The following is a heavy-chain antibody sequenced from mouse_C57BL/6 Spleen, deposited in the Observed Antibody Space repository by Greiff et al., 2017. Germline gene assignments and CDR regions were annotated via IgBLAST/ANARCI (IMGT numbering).Heavy chain of an antibody. Sequence: EVKLQESGPGLVKPSQSLSLTCSVTGYSITSGYYWNWIRQFPGNKLEWMGYISYDGSNNYNPSLKNRISITRDTSKNQFFLKLNSVTTEDTATYYCASGYDYDRKAGAWFAYWGQGTLVTVSA. J-gene: IGHJ3*01. CDR2: ISYDGSN. CDR1: GYSITSGYY. V-gene: IGHV3-6*01. D-gene: IGHD2-4*01. CDR3: ASGYDYDRKAGAWFAY.